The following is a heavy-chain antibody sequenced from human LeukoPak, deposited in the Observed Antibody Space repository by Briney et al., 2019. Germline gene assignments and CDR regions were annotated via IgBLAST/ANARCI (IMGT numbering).Heavy chain of an antibody. CDR2: IYYSGST. J-gene: IGHJ4*02. CDR3: AGTTVRGVIRGVDY. D-gene: IGHD3-10*01. Sequence: SQTLSLTCTVSGGSISSGGYYWSWIRQHPGKGLEWIGYIYYSGSTYYNPSLKSRVTISVDTSKNQFSLKLSSVTAADTAVYYCAGTTVRGVIRGVDYWGQGTLVTVSS. V-gene: IGHV4-31*03. CDR1: GGSISSGGYY.